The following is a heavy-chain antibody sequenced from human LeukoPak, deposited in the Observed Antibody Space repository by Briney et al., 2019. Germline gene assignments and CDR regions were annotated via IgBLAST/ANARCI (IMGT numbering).Heavy chain of an antibody. CDR3: VAVGATTWGFDY. J-gene: IGHJ4*02. CDR1: GGSISSSSYY. V-gene: IGHV4-39*07. CDR2: IYYSGST. D-gene: IGHD1-26*01. Sequence: SETLSLTCTVSGGSISSSSYYWGWIRQPPGKGLEWIGSIYYSGSTYYNPSLKSRVTISVDTSKNQFSLKLSSVTAADTAVYYCVAVGATTWGFDYWGQGTLVTVSS.